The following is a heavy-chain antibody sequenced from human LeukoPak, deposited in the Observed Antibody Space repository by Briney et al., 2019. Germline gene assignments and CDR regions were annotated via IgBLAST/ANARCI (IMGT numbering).Heavy chain of an antibody. Sequence: PGGSLRLSCAASGFPFRNYGMHWVRQAPGKGLEWVANIKQDGSEKYYVDSVKGRFTISRDNSKNTLYLQMNSLRAEDTAVYYCAKSYYGSGSPDPFRFDPWGQGTLVTVSS. CDR2: IKQDGSEK. V-gene: IGHV3-7*02. CDR3: AKSYYGSGSPDPFRFDP. CDR1: GFPFRNYG. J-gene: IGHJ5*02. D-gene: IGHD3-10*01.